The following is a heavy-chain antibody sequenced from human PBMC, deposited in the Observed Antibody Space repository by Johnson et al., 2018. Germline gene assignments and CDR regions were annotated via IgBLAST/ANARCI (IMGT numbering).Heavy chain of an antibody. CDR2: IRSSSSTI. D-gene: IGHD3-10*01. CDR1: GFTFSSYS. CDR3: AKVSVPYYYGSGSYSYYNMDG. V-gene: IGHV3-48*01. Sequence: VQLVESGGGLVQPGGSLRLSCAASGFTFSSYSMNWVRQAPGKGLEWVSYIRSSSSTIYYADSVKGRFTISRDNAKNSLYLQMNSLRAEDTALYYCAKVSVPYYYGSGSYSYYNMDGWGKGTTVTVSS. J-gene: IGHJ6*03.